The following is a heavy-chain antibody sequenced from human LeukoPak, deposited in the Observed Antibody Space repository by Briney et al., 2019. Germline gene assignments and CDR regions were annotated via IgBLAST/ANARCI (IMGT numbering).Heavy chain of an antibody. D-gene: IGHD2-21*01. J-gene: IGHJ4*02. CDR3: AKVGCGGDCHHGSGDFDY. Sequence: GGSLRLSCAASGFTFSNAWMSWVRQAPGKGPEWVGRIKSKTDGGTTDYAAPVKGRFTISRDDSKNTLYLQMNSLRAEDTAVYYCAKVGCGGDCHHGSGDFDYWGQGTLVTVSS. CDR2: IKSKTDGGTT. CDR1: GFTFSNAW. V-gene: IGHV3-15*01.